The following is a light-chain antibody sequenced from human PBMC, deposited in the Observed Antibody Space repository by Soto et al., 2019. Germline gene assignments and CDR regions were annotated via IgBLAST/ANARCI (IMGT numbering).Light chain of an antibody. CDR2: AAS. V-gene: IGKV1-27*01. CDR3: QKYNSAPLT. J-gene: IGKJ4*01. Sequence: DIQMTQSPSSLSASVGDRVTITCRASQDISNSLAWYQQKPGKVPKVLIYAASILQSGVPARFSGSGSGTDFTLTISSLQPEDVETYYGQKYNSAPLTFGGGTKVEI. CDR1: QDISNS.